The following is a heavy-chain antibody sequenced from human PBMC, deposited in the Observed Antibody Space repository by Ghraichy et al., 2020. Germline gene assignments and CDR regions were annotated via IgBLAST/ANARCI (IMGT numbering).Heavy chain of an antibody. CDR1: GGSISSYY. J-gene: IGHJ5*02. CDR3: ARAEAVDPSYWFDP. V-gene: IGHV4-59*01. D-gene: IGHD6-19*01. Sequence: SQTLSLTCTVSGGSISSYYWSWIRQPPGKGLEWIGYIYYSGSTNYNPSLKSRVTISVDTSKNQFSLKLSSVTAADTAVYYCARAEAVDPSYWFDPWGQGTLVTVSS. CDR2: IYYSGST.